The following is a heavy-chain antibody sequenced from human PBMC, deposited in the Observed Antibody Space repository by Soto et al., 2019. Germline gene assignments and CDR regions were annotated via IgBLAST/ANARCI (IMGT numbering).Heavy chain of an antibody. J-gene: IGHJ6*02. CDR2: IYYSGST. Sequence: QVQLQESGLGLVKPSQTLSLTCTVSGGSISSGGYYWSWIRQHPGKGLEWIGYIYYSGSTYYNPSLKSRVTISVDTSKNQFSLKLSSVTAADTAVYYCARDRYDILTGSYGMDVWGQGTTVTVSS. D-gene: IGHD3-9*01. V-gene: IGHV4-31*03. CDR3: ARDRYDILTGSYGMDV. CDR1: GGSISSGGYY.